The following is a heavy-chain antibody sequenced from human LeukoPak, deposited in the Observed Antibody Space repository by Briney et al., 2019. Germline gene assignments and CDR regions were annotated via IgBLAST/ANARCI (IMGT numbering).Heavy chain of an antibody. CDR1: GGSISSYY. J-gene: IGHJ6*03. V-gene: IGHV4-59*08. Sequence: SETLSLTCTVSGGSISSYYWSWIRQPPGKGLEWIGYIYYSGSTNYNPSLKSRVTISVDTSKNQFSLKLSSVTAADTAVYYCARVLVSRDFWTRYYYYYYMDVWGKGTTVTVSS. CDR2: IYYSGST. CDR3: ARVLVSRDFWTRYYYYYYMDV. D-gene: IGHD3/OR15-3a*01.